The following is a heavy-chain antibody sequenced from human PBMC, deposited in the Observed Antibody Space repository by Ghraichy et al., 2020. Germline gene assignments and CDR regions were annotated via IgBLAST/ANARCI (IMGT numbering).Heavy chain of an antibody. J-gene: IGHJ4*02. V-gene: IGHV3-23*01. Sequence: GGSLRLSCAASGFTFSSYAMSWVRQAPGKGLEWVSAISGSGGSTYYADSVKGRFTISRDNSKNTLYLQMNSLRAEDTAVYYCARSSYYDSSGYYYPYYWGQGTLVTVSS. CDR3: ARSSYYDSSGYYYPYY. CDR2: ISGSGGST. CDR1: GFTFSSYA. D-gene: IGHD3-22*01.